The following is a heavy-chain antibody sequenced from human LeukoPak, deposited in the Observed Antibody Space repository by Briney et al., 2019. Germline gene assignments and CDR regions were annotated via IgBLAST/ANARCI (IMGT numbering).Heavy chain of an antibody. J-gene: IGHJ5*02. CDR3: AKSGGVGYSRDNWFDP. CDR1: GGSFSGYY. D-gene: IGHD3-16*01. Sequence: PSETLSLTCAVHGGSFSGYYWSWIRQPPGKGLEWIGEINHSGSTNYNPSLKSRVTISVDTSKNQFSLKLSSVTAADTAVYYCAKSGGVGYSRDNWFDPWGQGTLVTVSS. CDR2: INHSGST. V-gene: IGHV4-34*01.